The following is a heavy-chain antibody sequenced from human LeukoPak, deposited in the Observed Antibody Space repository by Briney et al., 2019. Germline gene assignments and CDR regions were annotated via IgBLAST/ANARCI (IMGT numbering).Heavy chain of an antibody. CDR1: GFTFDDYA. V-gene: IGHV3-43*02. CDR3: AKDIFLGYSYGRDDAFDI. D-gene: IGHD5-18*01. J-gene: IGHJ3*02. Sequence: PGGSLRLSCAASGFTFDDYAMHWVRQAPGKGLEWVSLISGDGGSTYYADSVKGRFTISRDNSKNSLYLQMNSLRTEDTALYYCAKDIFLGYSYGRDDAFDIWGQGTLVTVSS. CDR2: ISGDGGST.